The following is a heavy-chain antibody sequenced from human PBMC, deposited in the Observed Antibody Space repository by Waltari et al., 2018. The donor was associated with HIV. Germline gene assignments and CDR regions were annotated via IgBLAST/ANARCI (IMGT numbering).Heavy chain of an antibody. Sequence: EVQLVESGGGLVQPGGSLRLSCAASGLTFSNYDMHWVRQATGKGLEWVSGIGTAGDTYYPGSVKGRFTISRENAKNSLHLQMNSLRAGDTAVYYCVRICKLNCYYYYGMDVWGQGTTVTASS. CDR3: VRICKLNCYYYYGMDV. D-gene: IGHD1-1*01. CDR2: IGTAGDT. J-gene: IGHJ6*02. V-gene: IGHV3-13*01. CDR1: GLTFSNYD.